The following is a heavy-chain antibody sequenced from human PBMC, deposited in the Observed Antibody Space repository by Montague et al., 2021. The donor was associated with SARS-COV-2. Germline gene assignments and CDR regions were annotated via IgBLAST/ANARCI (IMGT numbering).Heavy chain of an antibody. Sequence: SLRLSCAASGFTFSSHAMSWVRQAPGKGLEWVSAISGSGYSTYYVDSAKGRFTISRDNSKSTLHLLMNSLRAEDTAVYYCVRSFYCSSSSCSGSYYYGMDLWGQGTTVTVSS. CDR3: VRSFYCSSSSCSGSYYYGMDL. V-gene: IGHV3-23*01. D-gene: IGHD2-2*01. J-gene: IGHJ6*02. CDR1: GFTFSSHA. CDR2: ISGSGYST.